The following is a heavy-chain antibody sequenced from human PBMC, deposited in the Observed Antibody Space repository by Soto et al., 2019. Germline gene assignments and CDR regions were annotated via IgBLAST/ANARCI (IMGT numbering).Heavy chain of an antibody. J-gene: IGHJ6*02. Sequence: QVQLVQSGAEVKKPGSSVKVSCKASGGTFSSYAISWVRQAPGQGLEWMGGIIPIFGTANYAQKFQGRVTITADESTSTAYMEPRSLRSEDTAVYYCARVPSRYYYYGMDVWGQGTTVTVSS. V-gene: IGHV1-69*12. CDR3: ARVPSRYYYYGMDV. D-gene: IGHD6-6*01. CDR2: IIPIFGTA. CDR1: GGTFSSYA.